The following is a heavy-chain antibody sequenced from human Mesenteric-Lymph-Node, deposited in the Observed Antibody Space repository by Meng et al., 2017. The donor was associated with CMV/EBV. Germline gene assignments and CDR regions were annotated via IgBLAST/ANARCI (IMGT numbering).Heavy chain of an antibody. CDR2: ISSSRNYE. Sequence: GESLKISCAASGFTFSSDTMSWVRQPPGKGLEWVASISSSRNYEYYADSLKGRFTISRDNAWNSLYLQMNSLRAGDTAVYYCVRGNTYLYYFDCWGQGTQVTVSS. CDR1: GFTFSSDT. CDR3: VRGNTYLYYFDC. J-gene: IGHJ4*02. V-gene: IGHV3-21*06.